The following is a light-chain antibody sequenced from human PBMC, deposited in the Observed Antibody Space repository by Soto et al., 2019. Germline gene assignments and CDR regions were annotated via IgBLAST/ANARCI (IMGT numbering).Light chain of an antibody. Sequence: QSALTQPASVSGSPGQSITISCTGTSSYVGGYNYVSWYQQHPGKSPKLMIYGVTNRPSGISNRISGSKSGNTASLTISGLKAEDEADYYCNSYTSSRTVVFGGGTKRTVL. CDR1: SSYVGGYNY. J-gene: IGLJ2*01. V-gene: IGLV2-14*01. CDR3: NSYTSSRTVV. CDR2: GVT.